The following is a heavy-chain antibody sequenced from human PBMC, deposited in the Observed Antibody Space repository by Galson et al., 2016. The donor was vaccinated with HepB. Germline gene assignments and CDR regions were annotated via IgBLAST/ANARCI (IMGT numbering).Heavy chain of an antibody. CDR2: IYSGGRK. V-gene: IGHV3-53*01. D-gene: IGHD3-10*01. Sequence: SLRLSCAASGFTVSSTYMTWVRQPPGKGLEWVSIIYSGGRKYCADSLKGRFTISRDNSKNTLLLERNSLTVDDTAVYYCARVGAVRAEEGLDVWGHGTTVTVSS. CDR3: ARVGAVRAEEGLDV. CDR1: GFTVSSTY. J-gene: IGHJ6*02.